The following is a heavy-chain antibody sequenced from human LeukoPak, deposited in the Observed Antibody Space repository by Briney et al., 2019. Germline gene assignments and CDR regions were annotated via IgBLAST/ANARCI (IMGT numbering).Heavy chain of an antibody. D-gene: IGHD3-10*01. CDR2: ISGSSSYI. V-gene: IGHV3-21*01. CDR1: GFTFSNYN. Sequence: PGGSLRLSCAASGFTFSNYNIDWVRQAPGKGLEWVSSISGSSSYIYYADSMKGRFTISRDNAKNSLYLQMNSLRAEDTAEYYCASLYGSGPKWSDPWGQGTLVTVSS. CDR3: ASLYGSGPKWSDP. J-gene: IGHJ5*02.